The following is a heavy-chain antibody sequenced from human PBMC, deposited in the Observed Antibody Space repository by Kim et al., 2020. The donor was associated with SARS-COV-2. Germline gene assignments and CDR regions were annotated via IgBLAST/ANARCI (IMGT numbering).Heavy chain of an antibody. D-gene: IGHD3-3*01. J-gene: IGHJ3*02. Sequence: SETLSLTCTVSGGSISSSSYYWGWIRQPPGKGLEWIGSIYYSGSTYYNPSLKSRVTISVDTSKNQFSLKLSSVTAADTAVHYCARQMGITIFGVVIEDAFDIWGQGTMVTVSS. CDR1: GGSISSSSYY. V-gene: IGHV4-39*01. CDR3: ARQMGITIFGVVIEDAFDI. CDR2: IYYSGST.